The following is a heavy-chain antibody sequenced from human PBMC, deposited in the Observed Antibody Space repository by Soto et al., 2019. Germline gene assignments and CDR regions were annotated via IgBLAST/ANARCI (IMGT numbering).Heavy chain of an antibody. CDR3: AKALIAAAGTGSYFDY. J-gene: IGHJ4*02. CDR2: ISYDGSNK. Sequence: GGSLRLSCAASGFTFSSYAMSWVSQAPGKGLEWVAVISYDGSNKYYADSVKGRFTISRDNSKNTLYLQMNSLRAEDTAVYYCAKALIAAAGTGSYFDYWGQGTLVTVSS. CDR1: GFTFSSYA. V-gene: IGHV3-30*18. D-gene: IGHD6-13*01.